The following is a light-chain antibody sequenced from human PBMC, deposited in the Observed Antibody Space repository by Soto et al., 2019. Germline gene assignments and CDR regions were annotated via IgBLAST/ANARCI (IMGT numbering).Light chain of an antibody. V-gene: IGKV1-5*03. J-gene: IGKJ1*01. Sequence: DIQMTQSPSTLSASVGDRVTITCRASQSITDWLAWYQQKPGKAPKFLIYKASNLEGGVPPRFSGSGSGTEFTLTISSVQPDDCGTYYCQYWDDYSWTFGQGTKVEIK. CDR3: QYWDDYSWT. CDR2: KAS. CDR1: QSITDW.